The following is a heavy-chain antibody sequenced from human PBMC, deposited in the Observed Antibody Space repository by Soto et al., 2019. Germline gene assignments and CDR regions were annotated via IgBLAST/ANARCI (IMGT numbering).Heavy chain of an antibody. Sequence: SETLSLTCTVSGGSISSGGYYWSWIRRPPGKGLEWVGYVYYTGTTMHNPSLKSRLTISVDRSRNQVSLNLTSVTAADTAVYYCVRLIGNSWLDFWGQGNLVTVS. CDR1: GGSISSGGYY. V-gene: IGHV4-61*08. D-gene: IGHD5-12*01. CDR2: VYYTGTT. J-gene: IGHJ5*01. CDR3: VRLIGNSWLDF.